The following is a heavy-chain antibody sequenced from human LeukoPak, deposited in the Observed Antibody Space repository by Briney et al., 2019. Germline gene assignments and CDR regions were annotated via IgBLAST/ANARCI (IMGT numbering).Heavy chain of an antibody. CDR1: GFTFSSYS. D-gene: IGHD3-22*01. CDR2: ISSSSYI. J-gene: IGHJ4*02. Sequence: GGSLRLSCAASGFTFSSYSMNWVRQAPGKGLEWVSSISSSSYIYYADSVKGRFTISRNNAKNSLYLQMNSLRAEDTALYYCARNFGGGDSSGPYSWGQGTQVTVPS. V-gene: IGHV3-21*04. CDR3: ARNFGGGDSSGPYS.